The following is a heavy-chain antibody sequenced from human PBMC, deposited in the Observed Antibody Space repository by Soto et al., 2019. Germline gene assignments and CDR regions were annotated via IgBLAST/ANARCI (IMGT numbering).Heavy chain of an antibody. D-gene: IGHD1-26*01. CDR1: GGTFSSYA. Sequence: GASVKVSCKASGGTFSSYAISWVRQAPGQGLEWMGGIIPIFGTANYAQKFQGRVTITADESTSTAYMELSSLRSEDTAVYYCARDWAPGIVGATTPFDPWGQGTLVTVSS. V-gene: IGHV1-69*13. CDR3: ARDWAPGIVGATTPFDP. CDR2: IIPIFGTA. J-gene: IGHJ5*02.